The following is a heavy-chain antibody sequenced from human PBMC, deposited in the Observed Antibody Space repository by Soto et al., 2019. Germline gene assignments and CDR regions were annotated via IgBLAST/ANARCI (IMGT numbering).Heavy chain of an antibody. J-gene: IGHJ6*02. V-gene: IGHV1-24*01. D-gene: IGHD6-6*01. Sequence: ASVKVSCKVSGYTLTELSMHWVRQAPGKGLEWMGGFDPEDGETIYAQKFQGRVTMTEDTSTDTAYMELSSLRSEDTAVYYCATEVIAARDSYYYYGMDVWGQGTTVTVSS. CDR3: ATEVIAARDSYYYYGMDV. CDR2: FDPEDGET. CDR1: GYTLTELS.